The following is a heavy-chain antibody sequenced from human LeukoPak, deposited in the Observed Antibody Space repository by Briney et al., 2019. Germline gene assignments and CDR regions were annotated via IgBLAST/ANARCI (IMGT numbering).Heavy chain of an antibody. D-gene: IGHD5-18*01. Sequence: PSETLSLTCTVSGDSISNYYWSWIRQPPGKGLEWIGYIYYSGSTNYNPSLKSRVTISVDTSKTHFSLKLTSVTAADTAVYYCARATTGYSYGFKHWGQGTLVTVSS. J-gene: IGHJ1*01. CDR2: IYYSGST. CDR1: GDSISNYY. V-gene: IGHV4-59*01. CDR3: ARATTGYSYGFKH.